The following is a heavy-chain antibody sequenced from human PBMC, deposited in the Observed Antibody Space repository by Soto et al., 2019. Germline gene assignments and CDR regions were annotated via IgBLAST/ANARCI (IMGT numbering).Heavy chain of an antibody. CDR3: ARDCSSSSCYGYFQH. V-gene: IGHV3-11*01. CDR1: GFTFSDYY. Sequence: QVQLVESGGGLVKPGGSLRLSCAASGFTFSDYYMSWIRQAPGKGLEWVSHISGSGSTIYFADSVKGRFTISRDNAKKSLYLQMNSRRAEDTAVYYCARDCSSSSCYGYFQHWGQGTRVTVSS. CDR2: ISGSGSTI. J-gene: IGHJ1*01. D-gene: IGHD2-2*01.